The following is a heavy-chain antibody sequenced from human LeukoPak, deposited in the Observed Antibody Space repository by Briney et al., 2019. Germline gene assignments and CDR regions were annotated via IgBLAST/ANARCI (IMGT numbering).Heavy chain of an antibody. Sequence: GGSLRLSCAASGFTFGSYAMNWVRQAPGKGLEWVSAMSGSGASTNYADSVKGRFTISRHNSKNTLYLQMNSLRAEDTAVYYCAKVSVTGAYYLDYWGQGTLVTVSS. CDR1: GFTFGSYA. J-gene: IGHJ4*02. V-gene: IGHV3-23*01. CDR2: MSGSGAST. CDR3: AKVSVTGAYYLDY. D-gene: IGHD6-19*01.